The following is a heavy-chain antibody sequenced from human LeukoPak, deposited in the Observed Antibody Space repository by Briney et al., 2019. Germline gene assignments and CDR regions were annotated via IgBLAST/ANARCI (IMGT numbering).Heavy chain of an antibody. Sequence: PGGSLRLSCAASGFTFSSYSMNWVRQAPGKGLEWVSSISSSSSYIYYADSVKGRFTISRDNAKNSLYLQMNSLRAEDTAVYYCASIWYSSGWYREYFDYWGQGTLVTVSS. D-gene: IGHD6-19*01. CDR1: GFTFSSYS. J-gene: IGHJ4*02. V-gene: IGHV3-21*01. CDR3: ASIWYSSGWYREYFDY. CDR2: ISSSSSYI.